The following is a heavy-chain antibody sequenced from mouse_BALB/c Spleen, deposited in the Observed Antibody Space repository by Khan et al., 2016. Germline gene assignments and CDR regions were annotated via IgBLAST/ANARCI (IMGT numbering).Heavy chain of an antibody. CDR3: ARPWGFAY. D-gene: IGHD4-1*01. J-gene: IGHJ3*01. CDR1: GYSITSDYA. V-gene: IGHV3-2*02. CDR2: ISYSGST. Sequence: VQLKESGPGLVKPSQSLSLTCTVTGYSITSDYAWNWIRQFPGNKLEWMGYISYSGSTSYNPSLKSRISITRDTSKNQFFLQVNSVTTEDKATXYCARPWGFAYWGQGTLVTVSA.